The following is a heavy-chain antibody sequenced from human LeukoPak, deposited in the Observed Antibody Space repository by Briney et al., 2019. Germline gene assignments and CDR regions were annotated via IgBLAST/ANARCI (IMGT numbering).Heavy chain of an antibody. CDR2: INHSGST. CDR1: GGSFSGYY. D-gene: IGHD3-10*01. CDR3: ARVGRGSGSYNNGLEY. J-gene: IGHJ4*02. V-gene: IGHV4-34*01. Sequence: PSETLSLTCAVYGGSFSGYYWSWLRQPPGKGLEWMGEINHSGSTNYNPSLTSRGTISVDTSKNQYSLKLSSVSAADTAVYYCARVGRGSGSYNNGLEYWGQGTLVTVSS.